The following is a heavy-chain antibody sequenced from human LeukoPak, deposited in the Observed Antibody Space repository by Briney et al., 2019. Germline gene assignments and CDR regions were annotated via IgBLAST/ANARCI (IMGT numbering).Heavy chain of an antibody. J-gene: IGHJ4*02. CDR3: ARGLGYCSSISCYPFDY. CDR1: GGSISSYY. CDR2: IYTSGST. D-gene: IGHD2-2*01. V-gene: IGHV4-4*07. Sequence: SETLSLTCTVSGGSISSYYWSWIRQPAGKGLEWIGRIYTSGSTNYNPSLKSRVTISVDTSKNQFSLKLSSVTAADTAVYYCARGLGYCSSISCYPFDYWGQGTLVTVSS.